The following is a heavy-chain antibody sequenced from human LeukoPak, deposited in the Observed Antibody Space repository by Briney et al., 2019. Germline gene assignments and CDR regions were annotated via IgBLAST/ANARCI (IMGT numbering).Heavy chain of an antibody. CDR2: ISSSSSTI. CDR3: ARGYGLSGYANSDY. V-gene: IGHV3-48*02. Sequence: GGSLRLSCAASGFTFSSYGRNWVGQAPGKGRGWVSYISSSSSTIYYADSVKGRFTISRDNAKNSLYLQMNSLRDEDTAVYYCARGYGLSGYANSDYWGQETLVTVSS. D-gene: IGHD5-12*01. J-gene: IGHJ4*02. CDR1: GFTFSSYG.